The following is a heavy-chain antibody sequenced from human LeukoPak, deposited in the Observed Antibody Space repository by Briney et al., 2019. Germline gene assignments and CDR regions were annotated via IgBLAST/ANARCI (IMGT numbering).Heavy chain of an antibody. Sequence: GASVKVSCKASGYIFTTYFMHWLRQAPGQGPEWMGIINPRGGSTDYAQKFQGRVTMTRDMSTSTDYMELSSLRSEDTAIYYCARDNSVGDNAWWFDPWGQGTLVTVSS. CDR2: INPRGGST. CDR1: GYIFTTYF. D-gene: IGHD1-26*01. CDR3: ARDNSVGDNAWWFDP. J-gene: IGHJ5*02. V-gene: IGHV1-46*01.